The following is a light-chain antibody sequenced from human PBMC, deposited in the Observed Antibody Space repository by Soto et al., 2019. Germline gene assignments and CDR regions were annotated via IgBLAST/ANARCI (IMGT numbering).Light chain of an antibody. CDR3: CSYASSSTPFV. V-gene: IGLV2-23*01. J-gene: IGLJ1*01. Sequence: QSALTQPASVSGSPGQSITISCTGTSSDVGSYNLVSWYQQHPGKAPKLMIFEGSKRPSGLSNRFSGSKSVNTASLTISGLQAEDEADYYCCSYASSSTPFVFGTGTKVTVL. CDR1: SSDVGSYNL. CDR2: EGS.